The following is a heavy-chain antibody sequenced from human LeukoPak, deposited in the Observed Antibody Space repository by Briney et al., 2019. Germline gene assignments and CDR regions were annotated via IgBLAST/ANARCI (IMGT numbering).Heavy chain of an antibody. V-gene: IGHV3-30*18. CDR1: GFTSSGYG. D-gene: IGHD2-2*01. CDR2: ISHDGNNK. J-gene: IGHJ3*02. Sequence: GRSLRLSCAASGFTSSGYGMHWVRLSPGKGLEWVTLISHDGNNKYYADSVKGRFTISRDNSENTLYLQMNRLRTEDTAVYYCAKGAESCTNTSCRIEIWGQGTMVTVSS. CDR3: AKGAESCTNTSCRIEI.